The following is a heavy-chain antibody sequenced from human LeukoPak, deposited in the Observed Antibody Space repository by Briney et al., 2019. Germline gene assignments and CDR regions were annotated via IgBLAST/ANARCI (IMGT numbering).Heavy chain of an antibody. J-gene: IGHJ6*02. CDR2: FDPEDGET. V-gene: IGHV1-24*01. CDR3: ATGVAAAGAENYYYYYGMDV. Sequence: ASVKVSCKVSGYTLTELSMHWVRQAPGKGLEWMGGFDPEDGETIYAQKFQGRVTMTEDTSTDTAYMELSSLRSEDTAVYYCATGVAAAGAENYYYYYGMDVWGQGTTVTVSS. CDR1: GYTLTELS. D-gene: IGHD6-13*01.